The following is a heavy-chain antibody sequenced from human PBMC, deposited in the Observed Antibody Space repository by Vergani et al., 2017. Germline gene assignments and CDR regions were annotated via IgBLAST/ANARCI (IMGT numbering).Heavy chain of an antibody. J-gene: IGHJ6*02. CDR1: GFTFSSYA. D-gene: IGHD2-2*01. Sequence: EVQLLESGGGLVQPGGSLRLSCAASGFTFSSYAMSWVRQAPGKGLEWVSAISGSGGSTYYADSVKGRFTISRDNSKNTLYLQMNSLRAADTAVYYCAKELVPAAMEYNYYYGMDVWGQGTTVTVSS. CDR2: ISGSGGST. CDR3: AKELVPAAMEYNYYYGMDV. V-gene: IGHV3-23*01.